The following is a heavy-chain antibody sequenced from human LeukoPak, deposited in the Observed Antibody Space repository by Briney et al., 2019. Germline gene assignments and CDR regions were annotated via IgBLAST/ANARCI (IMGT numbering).Heavy chain of an antibody. D-gene: IGHD2-21*02. J-gene: IGHJ4*02. CDR2: IYTSGST. CDR1: GGSISSYY. V-gene: IGHV4-4*07. Sequence: SETLSLTCTISGGSISSYYWSWIRQPAGKGLEWIGRIYTSGSTYYNPSLKSRVTMSVDTSKNQFSLKLSSVTAADTAVYFCARGPYCGGDCYFAYWGQGTLVTVSS. CDR3: ARGPYCGGDCYFAY.